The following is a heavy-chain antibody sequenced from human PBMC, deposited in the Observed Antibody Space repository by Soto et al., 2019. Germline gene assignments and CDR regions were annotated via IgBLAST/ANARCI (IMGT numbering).Heavy chain of an antibody. CDR2: IIPIFGTA. CDR1: GGTFSSYA. V-gene: IGHV1-69*12. D-gene: IGHD3-22*01. Sequence: QVQLVQSGAEVKKPGSSVKVSCKASGGTFSSYAITWVRQAPGQGLEWMGGIIPIFGTANYAQKFQARVTITADEPTRTADRKRGSRRSEDTAVYYCARDTGPRRGYYPYGFAPWGQGTLVTVSS. J-gene: IGHJ5*02. CDR3: ARDTGPRRGYYPYGFAP.